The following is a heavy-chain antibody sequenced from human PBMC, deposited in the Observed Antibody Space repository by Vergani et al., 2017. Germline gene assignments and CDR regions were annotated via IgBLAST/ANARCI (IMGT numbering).Heavy chain of an antibody. Sequence: QVTLKESGPALVKPTQTLTLTCTFSGFSLSTSGMRVSWIRQPPGKALEWLARIDWDDDKFYSTSLKTRLTISKDTSKNQVVLTMTNMDPVDTATYYCARTGLTGSSGEENWFDPWGQGTLVTVSS. D-gene: IGHD3-9*01. V-gene: IGHV2-70*04. CDR3: ARTGLTGSSGEENWFDP. CDR1: GFSLSTSGMR. CDR2: IDWDDDK. J-gene: IGHJ5*02.